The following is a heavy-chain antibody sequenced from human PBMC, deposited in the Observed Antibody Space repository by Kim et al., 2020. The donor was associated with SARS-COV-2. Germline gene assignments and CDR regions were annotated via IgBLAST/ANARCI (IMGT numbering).Heavy chain of an antibody. V-gene: IGHV1-3*01. CDR1: GHFFTRDS. CDR3: LGGFYFDY. Sequence: ASVKVSCKTSGHFFTRDSIHWVRQAPGQGLEWMGGIDCGNGNTIYSQKFQGRVTFTTDTSASTAYMELSFLRSEDSAVSYRLGGFYFDYWGQGTLVSVSS. D-gene: IGHD3-16*01. CDR2: IDCGNGNT. J-gene: IGHJ4*02.